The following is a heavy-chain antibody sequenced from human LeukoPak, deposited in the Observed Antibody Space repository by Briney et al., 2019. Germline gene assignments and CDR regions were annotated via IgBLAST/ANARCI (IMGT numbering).Heavy chain of an antibody. D-gene: IGHD6-13*01. Sequence: GGSLRLSCAAAGFTFSNAWMSWVRQAPGKGLEWVANIKQDGSEKYYVDSVKGRFTISRDNAKNSLYLQMNGLRVEDTAMYYCAKMAVYSSSWYFDYWGQGTLVTVSS. CDR2: IKQDGSEK. J-gene: IGHJ4*02. CDR1: GFTFSNAW. V-gene: IGHV3-7*01. CDR3: AKMAVYSSSWYFDY.